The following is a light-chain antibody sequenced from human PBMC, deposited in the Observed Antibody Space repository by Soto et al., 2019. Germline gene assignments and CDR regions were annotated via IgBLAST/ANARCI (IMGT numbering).Light chain of an antibody. CDR1: QSISNW. V-gene: IGKV1-5*01. CDR3: QQYNSYS. CDR2: HAS. J-gene: IGKJ1*01. Sequence: DIQMTQSPSTLPASVGARVTITCRASQSISNWLAWYQQKPGTAPKVLIYHASNLQSGVPSRFSGTGSETAFTLTISSIQPDDFASYYCQQYNSYSFGQGTKVEI.